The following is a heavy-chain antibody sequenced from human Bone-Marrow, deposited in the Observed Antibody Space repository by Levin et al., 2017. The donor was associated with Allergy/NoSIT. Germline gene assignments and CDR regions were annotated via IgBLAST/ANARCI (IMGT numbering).Heavy chain of an antibody. CDR1: GFTFSSYA. J-gene: IGHJ4*02. Sequence: PGGSLRLSCAASGFTFSSYAMHWVRQAPGKGLEWVAVISYDGSNKYYADSVKGRFTISRDNSKNTLYLQMNSLRAEDTAVYYCARGPAARRGIDYWGQGTLVTVSS. V-gene: IGHV3-30*04. CDR2: ISYDGSNK. D-gene: IGHD6-6*01. CDR3: ARGPAARRGIDY.